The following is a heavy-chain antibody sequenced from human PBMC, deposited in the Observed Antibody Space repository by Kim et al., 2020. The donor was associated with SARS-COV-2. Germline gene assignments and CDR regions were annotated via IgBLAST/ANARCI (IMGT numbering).Heavy chain of an antibody. V-gene: IGHV3-23*01. Sequence: GGSLRLSCAASGFTFSSYAMSWVRQAPGKGLEWVSAISGSGGSTYYADSVKGRFTISRDNSKNTLYLQMNSLRAEDTAVYYCAKDHSSSPFLGYYYYGMDVWGQGTTVTVSS. CDR2: ISGSGGST. CDR3: AKDHSSSPFLGYYYYGMDV. J-gene: IGHJ6*02. D-gene: IGHD6-6*01. CDR1: GFTFSSYA.